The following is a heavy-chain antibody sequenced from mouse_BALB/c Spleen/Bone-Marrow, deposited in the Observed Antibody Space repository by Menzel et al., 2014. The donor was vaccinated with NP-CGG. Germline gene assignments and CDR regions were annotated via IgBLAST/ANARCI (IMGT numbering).Heavy chain of an antibody. V-gene: IGHV5-6-5*01. CDR2: ISNGGST. Sequence: EVQVVESGGDLVKPGGSLKLSCAASGFTFSGYAMSWVRQTPEKRLEWVASISNGGSTYYPDSVKGRFTISRDNARNIPCLQMTSLRSENTGMCYCAKGRREYGCGFEVWGAGTTRTASS. J-gene: IGHJ1*01. D-gene: IGHD5-1*01. CDR1: GFTFSGYA. CDR3: AKGRREYGCGFEV.